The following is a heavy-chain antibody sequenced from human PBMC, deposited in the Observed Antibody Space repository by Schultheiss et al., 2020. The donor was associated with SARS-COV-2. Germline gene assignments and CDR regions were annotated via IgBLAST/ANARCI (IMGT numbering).Heavy chain of an antibody. J-gene: IGHJ4*02. D-gene: IGHD6-13*01. V-gene: IGHV2-5*01. CDR2: IYGSAEK. CDR3: AHRQGVWGTFDY. CDR1: GFSLTTGGVG. Sequence: SGPTLVKPTQTLTLTCTFSGFSLTTGGVGVGCIRQPPGKALEWLGIIYGSAEKRFSPSLKSRLTITKDTFKNQVVLTMTNMDPVDTATYYCAHRQGVWGTFDYWGQGTLVTVSS.